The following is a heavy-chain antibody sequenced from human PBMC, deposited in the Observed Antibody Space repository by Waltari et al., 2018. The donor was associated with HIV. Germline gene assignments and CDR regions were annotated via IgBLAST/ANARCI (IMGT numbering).Heavy chain of an antibody. CDR1: GFTFSLYW. J-gene: IGHJ3*02. D-gene: IGHD2-8*01. CDR3: ARMGLMMYAIGAFDI. Sequence: EVQLVESGGGLVQPGGSLRLSCAASGFTFSLYWMSWVRQAPGKGLEGVANIKQDGSEKHYVDSVKGGFTISRDNAKKSLYLQMNRLRAEDTAVYYCARMGLMMYAIGAFDIWGQGTMVTVSS. CDR2: IKQDGSEK. V-gene: IGHV3-7*01.